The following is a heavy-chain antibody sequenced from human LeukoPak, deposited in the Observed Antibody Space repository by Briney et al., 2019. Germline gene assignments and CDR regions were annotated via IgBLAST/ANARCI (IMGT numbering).Heavy chain of an antibody. Sequence: GGSLRLSCAASGFTFSRDSMNWVRQAPGKGLEWVSYINGGSSPIYYADSVRGRFTISRDNAKNSLYLQMNSLRAEDTAVYYYVRDNPRCCGVVPANIDDYWGQGTLVTVSS. D-gene: IGHD2-15*01. J-gene: IGHJ4*02. CDR1: GFTFSRDS. CDR3: VRDNPRCCGVVPANIDDY. V-gene: IGHV3-48*01. CDR2: INGGSSPI.